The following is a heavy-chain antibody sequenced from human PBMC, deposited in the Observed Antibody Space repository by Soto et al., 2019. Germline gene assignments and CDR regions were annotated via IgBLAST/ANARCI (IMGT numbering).Heavy chain of an antibody. CDR1: GYTFTGYY. J-gene: IGHJ4*02. CDR3: ARESKGAYCSGGSCYVFDY. V-gene: IGHV1-2*04. CDR2: INPNSGGT. Sequence: GASVKVSCKASGYTFTGYYMHWVRQAPGQGLEWMGWINPNSGGTNYAQKFQGWVTMTRDTSISTAYMELSRLRSDDTAVYYCARESKGAYCSGGSCYVFDYWGQGTLVTVSS. D-gene: IGHD2-15*01.